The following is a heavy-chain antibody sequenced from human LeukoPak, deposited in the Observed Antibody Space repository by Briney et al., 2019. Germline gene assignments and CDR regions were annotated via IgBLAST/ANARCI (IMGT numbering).Heavy chain of an antibody. CDR3: AREGIAAAGPPRFDP. V-gene: IGHV1-2*02. J-gene: IGHJ5*02. Sequence: GASVKVSCKASGYTFTGYYMHGMRQAPGQGHEWMGWINPNSGGTNYAQKFQGRVTMTRDTSISTAYMELSRLRSDDTAVYYCAREGIAAAGPPRFDPWGQGTLVTVSS. CDR2: INPNSGGT. CDR1: GYTFTGYY. D-gene: IGHD6-13*01.